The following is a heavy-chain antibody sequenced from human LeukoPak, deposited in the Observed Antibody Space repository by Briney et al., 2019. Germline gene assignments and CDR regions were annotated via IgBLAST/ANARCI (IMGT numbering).Heavy chain of an antibody. D-gene: IGHD2-15*01. CDR3: ARAGNRATSFDY. V-gene: IGHV3-13*01. CDR1: GFTFSNYD. J-gene: IGHJ4*02. CDR2: IGTAGDT. Sequence: GGSLRLSCAASGFTFSNYDMHWVRKTTGKRLEWVSAIGTAGDTYYQDSVRGRFTISRENAKNSLYLQMNSLRAGDTAVYYCARAGNRATSFDYWGQGTLVTVSS.